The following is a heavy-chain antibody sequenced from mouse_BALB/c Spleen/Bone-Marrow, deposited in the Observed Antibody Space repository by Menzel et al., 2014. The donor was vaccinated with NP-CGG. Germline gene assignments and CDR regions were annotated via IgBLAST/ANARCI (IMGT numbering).Heavy chain of an antibody. CDR2: IYPGSGST. Sequence: QVQXQQSGAELVKPGTSVKLSCKTSGYNFTSYWINWVKLRPGQGLEWIGDIYPGSGSTNYNEKFKSKATLTVDTSSSTAYMQLSSLASEDSALYYCARFSQLGLLAYWGQGTLVTVSA. J-gene: IGHJ3*01. D-gene: IGHD3-1*01. CDR1: GYNFTSYW. V-gene: IGHV1-55*01. CDR3: ARFSQLGLLAY.